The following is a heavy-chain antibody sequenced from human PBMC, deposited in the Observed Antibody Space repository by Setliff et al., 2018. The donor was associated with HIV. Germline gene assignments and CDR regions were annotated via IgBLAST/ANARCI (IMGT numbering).Heavy chain of an antibody. CDR3: ARDWAAPYYYGMDV. J-gene: IGHJ6*02. D-gene: IGHD3-16*01. V-gene: IGHV4-34*01. Sequence: SETLSLTCAVYGGSFNNYYWSWIRQPPGKGLEWIGSIYHSGSIYYNPSLKSRVTISVDTSRNQLSLKLSSVTAADTAVYYCARDWAAPYYYGMDVWGQGTTVTVSS. CDR2: IYHSGSI. CDR1: GGSFNNYY.